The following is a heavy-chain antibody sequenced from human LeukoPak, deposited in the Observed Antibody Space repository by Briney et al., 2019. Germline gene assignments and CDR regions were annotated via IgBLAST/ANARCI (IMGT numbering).Heavy chain of an antibody. CDR2: IRYDGTDE. J-gene: IGHJ3*02. CDR1: GLSFSMYS. CDR3: ARNRAFGTFDAFDM. Sequence: GGSLRLSCAASGLSFSMYSMGWVRQAPGKGLEWLAFIRYDGTDESYGASVRGRLTISRDDSLNTVYLQMDSLGHDDTAVYYCARNRAFGTFDAFDMWGQGTMVTVSS. D-gene: IGHD3-10*01. V-gene: IGHV3-30*02.